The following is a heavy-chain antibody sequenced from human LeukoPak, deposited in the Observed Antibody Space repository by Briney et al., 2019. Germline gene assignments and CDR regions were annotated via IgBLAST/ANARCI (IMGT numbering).Heavy chain of an antibody. CDR2: ISAYNGNT. J-gene: IGHJ5*02. Sequence: ASVKVSCKASGYTFTSYGITWVRQAPGQGLEWMGWISAYNGNTNYAQKLQGRVTMTTDTSTSTAFMELRSLRSDDTAVYYCARVLGIVIVPAARAKWFDPWGQGTLVTVSS. CDR3: ARVLGIVIVPAARAKWFDP. CDR1: GYTFTSYG. V-gene: IGHV1-18*01. D-gene: IGHD2-2*01.